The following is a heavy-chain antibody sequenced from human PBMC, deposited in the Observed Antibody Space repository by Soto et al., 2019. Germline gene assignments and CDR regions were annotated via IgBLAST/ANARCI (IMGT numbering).Heavy chain of an antibody. J-gene: IGHJ6*02. CDR3: AKDRYYDFWSGPRQDYYYYGMDV. Sequence: GGSLRLSCATSGFAFSSFAIHWVRQAPGKGLEWVAAIKSDGSQHYVDSVKGRFTISRDNSKNTLYLQMNSLRAEDTAVYYCAKDRYYDFWSGPRQDYYYYGMDVWGQGTTVTVSS. V-gene: IGHV3-30-3*02. CDR2: IKSDGSQ. CDR1: GFAFSSFA. D-gene: IGHD3-3*01.